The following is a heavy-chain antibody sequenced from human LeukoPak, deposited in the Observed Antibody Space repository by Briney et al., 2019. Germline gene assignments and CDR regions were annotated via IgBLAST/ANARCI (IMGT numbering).Heavy chain of an antibody. J-gene: IGHJ5*02. D-gene: IGHD4-17*01. CDR1: GFTFSSYG. V-gene: IGHV3-33*06. Sequence: GGSLRLSCAASGFTFSSYGMHWVRQAPGKGLEWVAVIWYDGSNKYYADSVKGRFTISRDNSKNTLYLQMNSLRAEDTAVYYCAKEDYGDHTGYNWFDPWGQGALVTVSS. CDR3: AKEDYGDHTGYNWFDP. CDR2: IWYDGSNK.